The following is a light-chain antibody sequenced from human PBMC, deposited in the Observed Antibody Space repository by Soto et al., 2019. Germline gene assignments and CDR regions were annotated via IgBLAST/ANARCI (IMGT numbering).Light chain of an antibody. V-gene: IGLV2-14*01. J-gene: IGLJ2*01. Sequence: QSALTQPASVSGSPGQSITISCTGTSSDVGRYNYVSWFQHHPGKAPKLMIFEVSTRPSGVSNRFSGSKSGNTASLTISGLQAEDEADYYCCSYTSSTSAVFGGGTKLTVL. CDR1: SSDVGRYNY. CDR2: EVS. CDR3: CSYTSSTSAV.